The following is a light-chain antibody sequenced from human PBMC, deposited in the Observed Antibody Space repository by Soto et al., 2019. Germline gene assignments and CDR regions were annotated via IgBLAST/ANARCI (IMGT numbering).Light chain of an antibody. CDR1: QIIGRH. CDR3: QQSYTIHPT. J-gene: IGKJ4*01. Sequence: DIQMTQSPPSLSASVGDRVIITCRASQIIGRHLNWYQQKPGKAPKLLIYDASTLESGVPSRFSGSGSGTDFTLTISSLQPEDFAAYYCQQSYTIHPTFGGGTNVEI. V-gene: IGKV1-39*01. CDR2: DAS.